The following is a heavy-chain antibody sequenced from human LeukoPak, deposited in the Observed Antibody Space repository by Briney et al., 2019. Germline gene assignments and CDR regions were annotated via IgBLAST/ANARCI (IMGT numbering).Heavy chain of an antibody. CDR2: INHSGST. D-gene: IGHD5-18*01. CDR1: GGSISSGGYY. V-gene: IGHV4-39*07. CDR3: ARGPPPNAPVKQNSYGYRRWFDP. Sequence: PSETLSLTCTVSGGSISSGGYYWSWIRQPPGKGLEWIGEINHSGSTNYNPSLKSRVTISVDTSKNQFSLKLSSVTAADTAVYYCARGPPPNAPVKQNSYGYRRWFDPWGQGTLVTVSS. J-gene: IGHJ5*02.